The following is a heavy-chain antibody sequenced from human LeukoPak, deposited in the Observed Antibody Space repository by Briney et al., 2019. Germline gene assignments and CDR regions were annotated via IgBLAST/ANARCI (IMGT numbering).Heavy chain of an antibody. CDR2: IYHSGST. D-gene: IGHD4-17*01. Sequence: PSQTLSLTCAVSGGSISSGGYSWSWIRQPPGKGLEWIGYIYHSGSTYYNPSLKSRVTISGDRSKNHFSLKLSSVPAADTAVYYCARGHYGDYVLAYWGQGTLVTVSS. CDR1: GGSISSGGYS. CDR3: ARGHYGDYVLAY. V-gene: IGHV4-30-2*01. J-gene: IGHJ4*02.